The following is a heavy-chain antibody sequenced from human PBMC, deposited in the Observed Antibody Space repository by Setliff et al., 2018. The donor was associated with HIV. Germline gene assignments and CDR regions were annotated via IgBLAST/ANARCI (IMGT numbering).Heavy chain of an antibody. V-gene: IGHV3-NL1*01. CDR1: GFTFSGYW. Sequence: PGGSLRLSCAASGFTFSGYWMHWVRQAPGKGLVWVSVISGSGDITYYVDSVKGRFTISRDNSKSMLYLQMNSLRVEDTAMYYCARNPQGSYWVTRYGMDVWGRGTTVTVSS. CDR2: ISGSGDIT. D-gene: IGHD3-10*01. J-gene: IGHJ6*02. CDR3: ARNPQGSYWVTRYGMDV.